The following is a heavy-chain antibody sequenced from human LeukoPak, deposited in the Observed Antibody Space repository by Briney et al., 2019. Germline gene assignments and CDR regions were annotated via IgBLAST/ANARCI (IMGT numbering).Heavy chain of an antibody. D-gene: IGHD3-22*01. J-gene: IGHJ4*02. CDR1: GFTFSSYA. V-gene: IGHV3-23*01. Sequence: GGSLRLSCAASGFTFSSYAMSWVRQAPEKGLEWVSAISGSGGSTYYADSVKGRFTISRDNSKNTLYLQMNSLRAEDTAVYYCAKVGYYDSSGLFDYWGQGTLVTVSS. CDR3: AKVGYYDSSGLFDY. CDR2: ISGSGGST.